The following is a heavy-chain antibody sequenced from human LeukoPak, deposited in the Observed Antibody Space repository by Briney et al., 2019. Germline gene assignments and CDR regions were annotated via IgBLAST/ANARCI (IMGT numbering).Heavy chain of an antibody. Sequence: PGGSLRLSCAASGFTFSSYSMNWVRQAPGKGLEWVSSISSSSSYIYYADSVKGRFTISRDNAKNSLYLQMNSLRAEDMAVYYCAREYSGYDSRAFDIWGQGTMVTVSS. CDR3: AREYSGYDSRAFDI. CDR1: GFTFSSYS. D-gene: IGHD5-12*01. V-gene: IGHV3-21*01. J-gene: IGHJ3*02. CDR2: ISSSSSYI.